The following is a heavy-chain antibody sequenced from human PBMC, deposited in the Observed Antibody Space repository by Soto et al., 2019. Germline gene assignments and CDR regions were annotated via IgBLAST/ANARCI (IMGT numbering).Heavy chain of an antibody. CDR3: AKESVEATYSFYGLDV. CDR1: GFTFASYG. J-gene: IGHJ6*02. D-gene: IGHD4-4*01. CDR2: VSFDSKNK. Sequence: LVESGGRVVRPGRSLTLSCAASGFTFASYGMHWVRQAPGKGLEWVATVSFDSKNKYIDSVEGRFTISRDNSENTLSLKMNSLRHEDTAVYYCAKESVEATYSFYGLDVWGPGTTVTVSS. V-gene: IGHV3-30*18.